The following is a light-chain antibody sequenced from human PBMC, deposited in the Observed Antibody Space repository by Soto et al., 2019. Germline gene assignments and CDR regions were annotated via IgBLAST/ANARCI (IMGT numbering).Light chain of an antibody. V-gene: IGKV3-20*01. J-gene: IGKJ1*01. Sequence: EIVLTQSPGTLSLSPGERATLSYRASQSVSSNYLAWYRRKPGQAPRLLIYGASNRATDIPGRFSGSGSGTDFTLTITRLEPEDFAVYYCQQYGSSPPTFGPGTRVEIK. CDR3: QQYGSSPPT. CDR1: QSVSSNY. CDR2: GAS.